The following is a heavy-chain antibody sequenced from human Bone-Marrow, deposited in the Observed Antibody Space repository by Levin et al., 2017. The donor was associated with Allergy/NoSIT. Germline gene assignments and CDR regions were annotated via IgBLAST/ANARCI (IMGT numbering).Heavy chain of an antibody. CDR3: ARLYGWEKRGTREAFDI. CDR2: ISSSSSYI. D-gene: IGHD6-19*01. J-gene: IGHJ3*02. V-gene: IGHV3-21*01. CDR1: GFTFSSSS. Sequence: LSLTCAASGFTFSSSSMNWVRQAPGKGLEWVSSISSSSSYIYYADSVKGRFTISRDNAKNSLYLQMNSLRAEDTAVYYCARLYGWEKRGTREAFDIWGQGTMVTVSS.